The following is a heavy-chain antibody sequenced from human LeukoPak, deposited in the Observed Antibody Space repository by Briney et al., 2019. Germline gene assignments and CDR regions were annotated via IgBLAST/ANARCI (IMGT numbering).Heavy chain of an antibody. V-gene: IGHV4-34*01. CDR1: GGSFSGYY. Sequence: SETLSLTCAVYGGSFSGYYWSWIRQPPGKGLEWMGEINHSGSNNYNPYLKSRVTISVDTSKNQFSLKLSSVTAADTAVYYCARVWDSSRRGYYYYMDVWGKGTTVTVSS. D-gene: IGHD1-26*01. CDR3: ARVWDSSRRGYYYYMDV. J-gene: IGHJ6*03. CDR2: INHSGSN.